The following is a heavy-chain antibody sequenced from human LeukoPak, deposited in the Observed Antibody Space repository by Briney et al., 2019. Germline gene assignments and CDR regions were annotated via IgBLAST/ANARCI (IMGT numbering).Heavy chain of an antibody. CDR3: ARATELTYCAGDCYLDY. CDR1: GYTFTSYG. Sequence: ASVKVSSKASGYTFTSYGISWVRQAPGQGLEWMGWISAYNGNTNYAQKLQGRVTMTTDTSTSTAYMELRSLRSDDTAVYYCARATELTYCAGDCYLDYWGQGTLITVSS. V-gene: IGHV1-18*01. D-gene: IGHD2-21*02. CDR2: ISAYNGNT. J-gene: IGHJ4*02.